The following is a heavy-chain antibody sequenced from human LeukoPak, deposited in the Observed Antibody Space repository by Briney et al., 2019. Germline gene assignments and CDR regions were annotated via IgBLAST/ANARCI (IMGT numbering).Heavy chain of an antibody. V-gene: IGHV3-66*01. CDR3: ARDQEQQLDPLDY. J-gene: IGHJ4*02. D-gene: IGHD6-13*01. CDR2: IYSGGST. Sequence: HSGGSLRLSCAASGFTVSSNYMSWVRQAPGKGLEWVSVIYSGGSTYYADSVKGRFTISRDNSRNTLYLQMNSLRAEDTAVYYCARDQEQQLDPLDYWGQGTLVTVSS. CDR1: GFTVSSNY.